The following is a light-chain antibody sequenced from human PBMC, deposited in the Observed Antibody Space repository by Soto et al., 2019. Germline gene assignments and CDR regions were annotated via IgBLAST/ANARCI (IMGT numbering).Light chain of an antibody. CDR2: DVS. J-gene: IGLJ2*01. CDR3: SSYTDTTTLAV. V-gene: IGLV2-14*01. Sequence: QSALTQPASVSGSPGQSITISCTGTSSDIGGYNFVSWYQQHPGRAPKLMIYDVSNRPSGVSNRFSGSKSGNTASLTISGLQAEDEADYYCSSYTDTTTLAVLGGGTKLTVL. CDR1: SSDIGGYNF.